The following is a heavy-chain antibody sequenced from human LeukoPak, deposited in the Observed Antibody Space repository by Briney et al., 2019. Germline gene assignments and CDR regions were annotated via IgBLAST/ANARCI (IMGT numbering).Heavy chain of an antibody. J-gene: IGHJ4*02. CDR1: GFTFSSYG. V-gene: IGHV3-30*18. D-gene: IGHD5-18*01. CDR3: AKDSMVDTAMVLGD. CDR2: ISYDGSNK. Sequence: GSLRLSCAASGFTFSSYGMHWVRQAPGKGLEWVAVISYDGSNKYYADSVKGRFTISRDNSKNTLYLQMSSLRAEDTAVYYCAKDSMVDTAMVLGDWGQGTLVTVSS.